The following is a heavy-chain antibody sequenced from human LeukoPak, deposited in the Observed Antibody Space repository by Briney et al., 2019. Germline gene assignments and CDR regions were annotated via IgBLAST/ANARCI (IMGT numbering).Heavy chain of an antibody. V-gene: IGHV3-74*01. CDR1: GFTFSYYW. Sequence: GGSLRLSCVASGFTFSYYWMRWVRQAPGKGLVWVSRINSDGSSTTYADSVKGRFIISRDNAKNTVYLQMNSLRAEDTAVYYCARGSQWLDYYMDVWGKGTTVTVSS. CDR3: ARGSQWLDYYMDV. J-gene: IGHJ6*03. CDR2: INSDGSST. D-gene: IGHD6-19*01.